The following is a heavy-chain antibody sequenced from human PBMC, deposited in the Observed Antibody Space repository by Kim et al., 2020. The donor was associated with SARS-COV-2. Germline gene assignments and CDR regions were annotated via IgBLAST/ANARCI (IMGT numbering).Heavy chain of an antibody. Sequence: SVKVSCKASGGTFSSYAISWVRQAPGQGLEWMGGIIPIFGTANYAQKFQGRVTITADESTSTAYMELSSLRSEDTAVYYCARDWEGPAANPVGGYYYGMDVWGQGTTVTVSS. CDR1: GGTFSSYA. V-gene: IGHV1-69*13. D-gene: IGHD2-2*01. CDR2: IIPIFGTA. J-gene: IGHJ6*02. CDR3: ARDWEGPAANPVGGYYYGMDV.